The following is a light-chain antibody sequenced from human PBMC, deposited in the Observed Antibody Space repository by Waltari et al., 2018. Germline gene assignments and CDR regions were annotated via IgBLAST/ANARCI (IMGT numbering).Light chain of an antibody. CDR1: RSDVGSYNL. Sequence: QSALTQPASVSGSPGQSITIPCTGTRSDVGSYNLVSWYQEHPGKAPKLMIYEDSKRPSGVSNRVSGSKSGHTASLTISGHKAEYEADYYCCSYAGSFTLVFGGGTKLTML. J-gene: IGLJ2*01. CDR3: CSYAGSFTLV. V-gene: IGLV2-23*01. CDR2: EDS.